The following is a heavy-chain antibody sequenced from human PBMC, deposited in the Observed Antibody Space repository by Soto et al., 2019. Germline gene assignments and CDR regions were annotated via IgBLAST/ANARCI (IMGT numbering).Heavy chain of an antibody. Sequence: SVKVSGRASGSTFSSKAISWVRKALGKGLEGMGGLMYIFGTANDAQKFQGRVTITADESTSTAYMELSSLRSEETAVYYCPSVAEVIGDEYYHGMVGWGQRTTVTDPS. CDR3: PSVAEVIGDEYYHGMVG. D-gene: IGHD3-3*01. CDR1: GSTFSSKA. V-gene: IGHV1-69*13. CDR2: LMYIFGTA. J-gene: IGHJ6*02.